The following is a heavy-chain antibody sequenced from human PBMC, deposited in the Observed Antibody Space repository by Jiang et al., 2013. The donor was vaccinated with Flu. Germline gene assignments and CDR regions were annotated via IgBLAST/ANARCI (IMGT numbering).Heavy chain of an antibody. D-gene: IGHD3-22*01. CDR1: GYIFTEYS. CDR2: ITTNSGSP. CDR3: VRRDKFSSGWSFDY. V-gene: IGHV7-4-1*02. J-gene: IGHJ4*01. Sequence: SCKASGYIFTEYSLNWVRQSPGQGFEWMGRITTNSGSPTYAQDFRGRFVFSLDTSVSTVYLEINSLKAEDTAVYYCVRRDKFSSGWSFDYWGHGTLVTVSS.